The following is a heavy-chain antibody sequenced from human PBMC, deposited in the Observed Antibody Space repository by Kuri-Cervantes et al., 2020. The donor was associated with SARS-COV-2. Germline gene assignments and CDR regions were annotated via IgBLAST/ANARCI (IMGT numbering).Heavy chain of an antibody. V-gene: IGHV6-1*01. J-gene: IGHJ3*02. CDR3: ARDRLTYYYDSSGYPNDAFDI. D-gene: IGHD3-22*01. CDR2: TYYRSKWYN. CDR1: GDSVSSNSAA. Sequence: SETLSLTCAISGDSVSSNSAAWNWIRQSPSRGLEWLGRTYYRSKWYNDYAVSVKSRITINPDTSKNQFSLQLNSVTPEDTAVYYCARDRLTYYYDSSGYPNDAFDIWGQGTMVTVSS.